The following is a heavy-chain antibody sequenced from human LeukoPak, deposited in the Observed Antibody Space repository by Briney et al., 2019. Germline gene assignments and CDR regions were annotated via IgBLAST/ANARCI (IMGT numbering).Heavy chain of an antibody. CDR1: GFTFNNYN. CDR2: ISGSGGST. V-gene: IGHV3-23*01. CDR3: AKKTIVGATVDAFDI. J-gene: IGHJ3*02. D-gene: IGHD1-26*01. Sequence: GGSLRLSCAASGFTFNNYNMNWVRQAPGKGLEWVSGISGSGGSTYYADSVKGRFTISRGNSKNTLYLQMNSLRAEDTAVYYCAKKTIVGATVDAFDIWGQGTMVTVSS.